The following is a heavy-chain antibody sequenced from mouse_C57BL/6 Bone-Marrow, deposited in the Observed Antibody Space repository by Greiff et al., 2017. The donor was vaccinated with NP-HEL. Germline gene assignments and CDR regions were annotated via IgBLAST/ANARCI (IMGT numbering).Heavy chain of an antibody. V-gene: IGHV15-2*01. Sequence: VQLQQSGSELRSPGSSVKLSCKDFDSEVFPIAYMSWVRQKPGHGFEWNGGILPSIGRTIYGEKFEDKATLDADTLSNTAYLELNSLTSEDSAIYYCARRRYYYGFYWYFDVWGTGTTVTVSS. CDR3: ARRRYYYGFYWYFDV. CDR2: ILPSIGRT. D-gene: IGHD1-2*01. J-gene: IGHJ1*03. CDR1: DSEVFPIAY.